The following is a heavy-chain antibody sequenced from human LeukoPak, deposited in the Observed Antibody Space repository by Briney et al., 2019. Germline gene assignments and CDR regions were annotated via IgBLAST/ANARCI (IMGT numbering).Heavy chain of an antibody. J-gene: IGHJ6*02. V-gene: IGHV1-69*13. CDR1: GGTFSSYA. CDR3: ATALCFGYCSGGNDV. CDR2: IIPIFGTA. D-gene: IGHD2-15*01. Sequence: SVKVSCTASGGTFSSYAISWVRQAPGQGLEWMGGIIPIFGTANYAQKFQGRVTITADESTSTAYMELSSLRSEDTAVYYCATALCFGYCSGGNDVWGQGTTVTVSS.